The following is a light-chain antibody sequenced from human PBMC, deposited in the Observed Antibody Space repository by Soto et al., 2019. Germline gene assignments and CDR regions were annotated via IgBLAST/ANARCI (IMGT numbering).Light chain of an antibody. CDR3: QKYNSDPHT. CDR1: QDVNNY. Sequence: IQMTQSPSSLSASVGDRVILTCRASQDVNNYLAWYHQKGGKVPKLLIYAASTLQSGVPSRFSGSGSGTDFTLTISSLQAEDVGNYYCQKYNSDPHTFGQGTKV. V-gene: IGKV1-27*01. CDR2: AAS. J-gene: IGKJ2*01.